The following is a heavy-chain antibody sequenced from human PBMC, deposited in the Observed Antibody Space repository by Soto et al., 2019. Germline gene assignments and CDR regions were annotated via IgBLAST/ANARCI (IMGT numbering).Heavy chain of an antibody. Sequence: SVKVSCKASGGTFSSYAISWVRQAPGQGLEWMGGIIPIFGTANYAQKFQGRVTITADESTSTAYMELSSLRSEDTAVYYCACVATTEYYHYVMDLCGQGNTVTVSS. V-gene: IGHV1-69*13. CDR3: ACVATTEYYHYVMDL. CDR1: GGTFSSYA. D-gene: IGHD5-12*01. CDR2: IIPIFGTA. J-gene: IGHJ6*02.